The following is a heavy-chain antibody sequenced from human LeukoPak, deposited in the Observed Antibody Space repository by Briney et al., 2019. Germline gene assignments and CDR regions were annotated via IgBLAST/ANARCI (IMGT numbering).Heavy chain of an antibody. Sequence: EGSLRLSCAASGFTFSSYSMNWVRQAPGKGLEWVSSISSSSSYIYYADSVKGRFTISRDNAKNSLYLQMNGLRAEDTAVYYCARGNSGYDYYYYYYMDVWGKGTTVTVSS. V-gene: IGHV3-21*01. CDR3: ARGNSGYDYYYYYYMDV. J-gene: IGHJ6*03. CDR2: ISSSSSYI. D-gene: IGHD5-12*01. CDR1: GFTFSSYS.